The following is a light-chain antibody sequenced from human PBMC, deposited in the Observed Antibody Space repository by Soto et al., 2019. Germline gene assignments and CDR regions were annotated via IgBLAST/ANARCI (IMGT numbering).Light chain of an antibody. CDR2: EVS. J-gene: IGLJ2*01. Sequence: QSATTQPASVSGSPGQTITISCTGTSSDVGGYNYVSWYQQHPGKAPKLMIYEVSNRPSGVSNRFSGSKSGNTASLTISGLQAEDEAYYYCSSYTSSSTLIFGGGTKLTVL. CDR1: SSDVGGYNY. CDR3: SSYTSSSTLI. V-gene: IGLV2-14*01.